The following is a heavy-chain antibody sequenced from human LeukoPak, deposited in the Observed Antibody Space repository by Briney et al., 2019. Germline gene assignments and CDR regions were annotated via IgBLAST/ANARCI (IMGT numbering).Heavy chain of an antibody. CDR2: INHSGST. Sequence: TSETLSLTCAVYGGSFSGYYWGWIRQPPGKGLEWIGEINHSGSTNYNPSLKSRVTISVDTSKNQFSLKLSSVTAADTAVYYCARGRAGSGPTSNYFDYWGQGTLVTVSS. V-gene: IGHV4-34*01. CDR3: ARGRAGSGPTSNYFDY. CDR1: GGSFSGYY. D-gene: IGHD2-15*01. J-gene: IGHJ4*02.